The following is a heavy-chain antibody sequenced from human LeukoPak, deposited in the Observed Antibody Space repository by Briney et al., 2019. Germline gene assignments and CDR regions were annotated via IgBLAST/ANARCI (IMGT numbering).Heavy chain of an antibody. CDR3: ARGGGLDV. D-gene: IGHD3-16*01. Sequence: PGESLRLSCAASGFTFSSYWMNWARQAPGKGLEWVASINHNGNVNYYVDSVKGRFTISRDNAKNSLYLQISNLRAEDTAVYFCARGGGLDVWGQGATVTVSS. CDR2: INHNGNVN. CDR1: GFTFSSYW. J-gene: IGHJ6*02. V-gene: IGHV3-7*03.